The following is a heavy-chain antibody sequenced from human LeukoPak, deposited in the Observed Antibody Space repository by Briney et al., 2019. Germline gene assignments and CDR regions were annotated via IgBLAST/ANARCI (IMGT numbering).Heavy chain of an antibody. J-gene: IGHJ4*02. CDR3: ARGERDGYIYY. D-gene: IGHD5-24*01. V-gene: IGHV4-59*01. Sequence: SETLSLTCTVSGGSISSYYWSWIRQPPGKGLEWIGYIYYSGSTNYNPSLKSRVTISVDTSKNQFSLKLSSVSAADTAVYYCARGERDGYIYYWGQGTLVTVSS. CDR1: GGSISSYY. CDR2: IYYSGST.